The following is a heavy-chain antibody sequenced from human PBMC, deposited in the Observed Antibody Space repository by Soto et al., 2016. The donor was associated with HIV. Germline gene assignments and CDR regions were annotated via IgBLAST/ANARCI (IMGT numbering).Heavy chain of an antibody. CDR3: ARAGVKYSSGFDAFDI. Sequence: VQLVDSGGGLVKPGGSLRLSCAASGFTLSDYYMSWIRQAPGKGLEWVSYSSSSSDYTDYADSVKDRFTISRDDAKNSLYLQMNSLRVEDTAMYYCARAGVKYSSGFDAFDIVGPRDNGHRLF. D-gene: IGHD6-19*01. V-gene: IGHV3-11*05. CDR2: SSSSSDYT. J-gene: IGHJ3*02. CDR1: GFTLSDYY.